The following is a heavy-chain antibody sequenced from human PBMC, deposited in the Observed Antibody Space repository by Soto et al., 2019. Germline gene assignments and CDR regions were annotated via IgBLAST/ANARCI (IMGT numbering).Heavy chain of an antibody. Sequence: QVQLVESGGGVVQPGRSLRLSCAASGFTFSSYGMHWVRQAPGKGLEWVAVIWYDGSNKYYADSVKGRFTISRDNSKNPLYLQRNSLRAEDRAVYSCASLSPSYSFDYWGQGTLATFSS. J-gene: IGHJ4*02. V-gene: IGHV3-33*01. CDR1: GFTFSSYG. CDR2: IWYDGSNK. D-gene: IGHD1-26*01. CDR3: ASLSPSYSFDY.